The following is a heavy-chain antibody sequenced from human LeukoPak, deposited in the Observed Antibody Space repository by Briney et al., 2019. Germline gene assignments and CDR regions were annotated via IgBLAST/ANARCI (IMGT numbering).Heavy chain of an antibody. V-gene: IGHV1-24*01. Sequence: ASVKVSCKVSGYTLTELSMHWVRQAPGKGLEWMGGFDPEDGETIYAQKFQGRVTMTRDTSISTAYMELSRLRSDDTAVYYCARGGIATYNWFDPWGQGTLVTVSS. CDR3: ARGGIATYNWFDP. CDR1: GYTLTELS. CDR2: FDPEDGET. J-gene: IGHJ5*02. D-gene: IGHD6-13*01.